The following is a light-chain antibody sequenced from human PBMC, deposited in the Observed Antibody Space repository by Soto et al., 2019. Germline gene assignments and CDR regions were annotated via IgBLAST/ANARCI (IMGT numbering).Light chain of an antibody. J-gene: IGLJ1*01. CDR1: KSDIGVYDF. Sequence: RTEPPTACGYLGESAAISCTGTKSDIGVYDFVSWYQHLPGKAPRLIIYEVFQRPSGVPDRSSGSKSGNTASLTVSGLQAADEADYFCKSYAGSNTYVFGSGTKVTVL. CDR2: EVF. CDR3: KSYAGSNTYV. V-gene: IGLV2-8*01.